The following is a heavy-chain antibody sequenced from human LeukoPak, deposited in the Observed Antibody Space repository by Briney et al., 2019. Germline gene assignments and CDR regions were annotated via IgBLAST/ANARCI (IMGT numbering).Heavy chain of an antibody. J-gene: IGHJ4*02. Sequence: GGSLRLSCAASGFTFSSSAMTWVRQASGKGLEWVSSISSSGSSTYYSDSVKGRFTISRDTSKNMLYLQMNSLRVEDTAVYYCAKVVSGRFDYWGQGTLVTVSS. CDR2: ISSSGSST. CDR1: GFTFSSSA. CDR3: AKVVSGRFDY. D-gene: IGHD2-15*01. V-gene: IGHV3-23*01.